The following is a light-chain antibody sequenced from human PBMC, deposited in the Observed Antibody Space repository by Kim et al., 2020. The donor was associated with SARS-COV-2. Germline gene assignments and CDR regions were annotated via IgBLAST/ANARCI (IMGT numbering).Light chain of an antibody. V-gene: IGKV4-1*01. CDR3: QQYYSTPPT. CDR1: QSVLYSSNNKNY. Sequence: ANINCKSSQSVLYSSNNKNYLAWYQQKPGQPPKLLIYWASTRESGVPDRFSGSGSVTDFTLTISSLQAEDVAVYYCQQYYSTPPTFGQGTKVDIK. CDR2: WAS. J-gene: IGKJ1*01.